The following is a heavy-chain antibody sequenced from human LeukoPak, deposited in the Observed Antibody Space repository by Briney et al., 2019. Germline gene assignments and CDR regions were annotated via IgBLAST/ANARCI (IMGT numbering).Heavy chain of an antibody. J-gene: IGHJ4*02. CDR2: IYAGNGNV. CDR1: GYTLSSYT. D-gene: IGHD2-15*01. CDR3: AREVAI. V-gene: IGHV1-3*01. Sequence: ASVKVSCKASGYTLSSYTLHWVRQAPGQRPEWMGCIYAGNGNVKYSQNFQGRVTITRDTSASTAYMELSSLRSEDTAVYYCAREVAIWGQGTLVTVSS.